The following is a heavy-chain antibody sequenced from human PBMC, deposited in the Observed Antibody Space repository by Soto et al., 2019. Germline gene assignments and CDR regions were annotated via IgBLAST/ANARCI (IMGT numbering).Heavy chain of an antibody. J-gene: IGHJ4*01. CDR3: AGEAMTTESPHYSEY. CDR1: GGSIRSNNW. D-gene: IGHD4-17*01. Sequence: PSETLSLTCAVSGGSIRSNNWWSWVRPPPGKGLEWIGEIYHSDITNYNPSPKSRVTISLDKSKNQFSLKLSSVTAADTAVYYCAGEAMTTESPHYSEYWGHGAMVLVSA. CDR2: IYHSDIT. V-gene: IGHV4-4*02.